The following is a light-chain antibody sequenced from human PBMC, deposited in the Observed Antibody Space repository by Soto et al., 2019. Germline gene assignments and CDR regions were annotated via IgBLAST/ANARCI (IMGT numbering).Light chain of an antibody. V-gene: IGKV3-20*01. CDR2: GAS. CDR3: HHYADSPHT. J-gene: IGKJ2*01. Sequence: EIVLTQSPGTLSLIPGEGATLSCRASQSVRSGSLAWYQQKPGQAPRLLIFGASSRATDIPDRFSGSGYGTDFTLTISRLVPEDFAVYYCHHYADSPHTFGQGTKLEI. CDR1: QSVRSGS.